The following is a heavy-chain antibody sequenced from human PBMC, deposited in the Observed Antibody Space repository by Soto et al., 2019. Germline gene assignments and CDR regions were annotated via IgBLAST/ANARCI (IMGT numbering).Heavy chain of an antibody. D-gene: IGHD2-21*01. CDR1: GVSITSHH. CDR2: MSYSGGT. J-gene: IGHJ4*02. V-gene: IGHV4-59*08. CDR3: ARHASGGPYLGLDF. Sequence: PSETLSLTCIVSGVSITSHHWSWIRQPPERGLEWIGYMSYSGGTNGNPSLNGRLTMSVDTSKNQFSLRLTSVTAADTAIYYCARHASGGPYLGLDFWGRGTLVTVSS.